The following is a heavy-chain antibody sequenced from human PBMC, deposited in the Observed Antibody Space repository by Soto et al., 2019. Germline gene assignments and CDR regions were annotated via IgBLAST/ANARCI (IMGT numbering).Heavy chain of an antibody. V-gene: IGHV1-46*01. D-gene: IGHD3-22*01. J-gene: IGHJ4*02. Sequence: GASVKVSCKASGYTFTSYYMHWVRQAPGQGLEWMGIINPSGGSTSYAQKFQGRVTMTRDTSTSTVYMELSSLRSEDTAVYYCARDSKATYYASSGYSDYWGQGTLVTVSS. CDR2: INPSGGST. CDR1: GYTFTSYY. CDR3: ARDSKATYYASSGYSDY.